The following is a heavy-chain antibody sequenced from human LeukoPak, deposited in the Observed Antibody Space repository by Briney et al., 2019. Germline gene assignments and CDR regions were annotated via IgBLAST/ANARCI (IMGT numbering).Heavy chain of an antibody. D-gene: IGHD2-8*01. Sequence: SVKVSCKASGGTFSSYTISWVRQAPGQGLEWMGRIIPILGIANYAQKFQGRVTITADKSTSTAYMELSSLRSDDTAVYYCARDGEYCTNGVCSQIDYWGQGTLVTVSS. V-gene: IGHV1-69*04. CDR3: ARDGEYCTNGVCSQIDY. CDR1: GGTFSSYT. CDR2: IIPILGIA. J-gene: IGHJ4*02.